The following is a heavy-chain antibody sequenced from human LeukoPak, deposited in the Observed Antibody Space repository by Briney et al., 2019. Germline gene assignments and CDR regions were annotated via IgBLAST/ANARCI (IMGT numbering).Heavy chain of an antibody. V-gene: IGHV4-34*01. CDR2: INHSGST. Sequence: SETLSLTCAVYGGSFSGYYWSWIRQPPGKGLEWIGEINHSGSTNYNPSLKSRVTISVDTSKNQFSLKLSSVTAADTAVYYCARLRPFSNRQLRITMVRGVKREHWGQGTLVTGAS. CDR1: GGSFSGYY. CDR3: ARLRPFSNRQLRITMVRGVKREH. J-gene: IGHJ1*01. D-gene: IGHD3-10*01.